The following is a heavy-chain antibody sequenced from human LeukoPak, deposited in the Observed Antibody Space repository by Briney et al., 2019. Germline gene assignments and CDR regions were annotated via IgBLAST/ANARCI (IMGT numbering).Heavy chain of an antibody. CDR3: ARGLQWLVKYYFDY. CDR2: INHSGST. Sequence: SETLSLTCAVYGGSFSCYYWSWIRRPPGKGLEWIGEINHSGSTNYNPSLKSRVTISVDTSKNQFSLKLSSVTAADTAVYYCARGLQWLVKYYFDYWGQGTLVTVSS. V-gene: IGHV4-34*01. CDR1: GGSFSCYY. J-gene: IGHJ4*02. D-gene: IGHD6-19*01.